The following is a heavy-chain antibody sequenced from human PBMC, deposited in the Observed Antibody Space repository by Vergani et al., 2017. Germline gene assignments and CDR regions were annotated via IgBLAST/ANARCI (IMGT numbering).Heavy chain of an antibody. V-gene: IGHV1-18*01. D-gene: IGHD3-10*01. Sequence: QVQLVQSGAEVKKPGSSVKVSCKASGGTFSSYGISWVRQAPGQGLEWMGWISAYNGNTNYAQKLQGRVTMTTDTSTSTAYMELRSLRSDDTAVYYCARAPLMVRGVYGWFDPWGQGTLVTVSS. CDR3: ARAPLMVRGVYGWFDP. J-gene: IGHJ5*02. CDR1: GGTFSSYG. CDR2: ISAYNGNT.